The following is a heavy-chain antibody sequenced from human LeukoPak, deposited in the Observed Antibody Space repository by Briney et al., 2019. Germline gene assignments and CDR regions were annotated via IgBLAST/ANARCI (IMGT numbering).Heavy chain of an antibody. CDR3: VRSSSSEGATHYRAFDY. J-gene: IGHJ4*02. CDR2: IWHDGSRK. Sequence: GRSLRLSCETSGFTFSDYAMHWVRQAPGKGLEWVAVIWHDGSRKYYADSVKGRFTISRDNSKNTQSLQMNSLRAGDTALYFCVRSSSSEGATHYRAFDYWGPGTQVTVSS. V-gene: IGHV3-33*01. D-gene: IGHD4/OR15-4a*01. CDR1: GFTFSDYA.